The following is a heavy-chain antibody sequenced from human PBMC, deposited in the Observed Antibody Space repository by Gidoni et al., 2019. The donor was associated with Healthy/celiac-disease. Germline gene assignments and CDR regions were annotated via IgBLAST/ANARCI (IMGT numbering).Heavy chain of an antibody. Sequence: EVQLVESGGGLVKPGGSLRLSCAASGFTVSSNSMSWVRQAPGKGLEWVSVIYSGGSTYYADSVKGRFTISRHNSKNTLYLQMNSLRAEDTAVYYCARDFGGYGGNSDNYYYGMDVWGQGTTVTVSS. CDR1: GFTVSSNS. J-gene: IGHJ6*02. CDR3: ARDFGGYGGNSDNYYYGMDV. D-gene: IGHD3-3*01. CDR2: IYSGGST. V-gene: IGHV3-53*04.